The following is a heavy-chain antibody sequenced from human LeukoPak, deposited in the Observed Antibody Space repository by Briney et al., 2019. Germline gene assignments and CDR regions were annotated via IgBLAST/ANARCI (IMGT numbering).Heavy chain of an antibody. Sequence: PGGSLRLSCAASGFTVSSNYMSWVRQAPGKGLEWVSVIYSGGSTCYADSVKGRFTISRDNSKNTLYLQMNSLRAEDTAVYYCARVITMIVVVITAPGYFDYWGQGTLVTVSS. CDR1: GFTVSSNY. D-gene: IGHD3-22*01. CDR2: IYSGGST. V-gene: IGHV3-53*01. J-gene: IGHJ4*02. CDR3: ARVITMIVVVITAPGYFDY.